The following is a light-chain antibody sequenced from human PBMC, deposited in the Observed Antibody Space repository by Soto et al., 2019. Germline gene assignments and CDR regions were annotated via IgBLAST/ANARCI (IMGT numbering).Light chain of an antibody. V-gene: IGLV1-44*01. CDR3: AAWDDSLSGYV. CDR1: SSNIGSNT. Sequence: QSVLTQPPSVSAAPGQKVTISCSGTSSNIGSNTVNWYQQLPGTAPKVLMFSDNQRPSGVPDRISGSKSGTSASLAISELQSEDEADYYCAAWDDSLSGYVFGTGTKV. J-gene: IGLJ1*01. CDR2: SDN.